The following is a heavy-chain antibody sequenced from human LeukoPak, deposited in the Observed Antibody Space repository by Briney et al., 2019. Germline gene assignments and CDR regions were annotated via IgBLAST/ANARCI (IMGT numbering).Heavy chain of an antibody. V-gene: IGHV3-30*02. CDR3: AKSHSLRNDAFDI. D-gene: IGHD5-12*01. CDR2: IRYDGSNK. CDR1: GFTFSSYG. J-gene: IGHJ3*02. Sequence: PGGSLRLSCAASGFTFSSYGMHWVRQAPGKGLEWVAFIRYDGSNKYYADSVKGRFTISRDNSKNTLYLQMNSLRAEVTAVYYCAKSHSLRNDAFDIWGQGTMVTVSS.